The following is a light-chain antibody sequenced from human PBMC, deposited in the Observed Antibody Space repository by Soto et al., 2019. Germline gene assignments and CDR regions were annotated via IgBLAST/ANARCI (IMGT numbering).Light chain of an antibody. CDR3: QQFNNWPVT. Sequence: ANQLTQSPSSLSASVGDRVTITCRASQAIRSALAWYQQKRGKPPKLLIYDASTLQSGVPSRFRGTASGTDFTLTINSLQPEDFETYYCQQFNNWPVTFGPGTKVDIK. J-gene: IGKJ3*01. CDR2: DAS. V-gene: IGKV1D-13*01. CDR1: QAIRSA.